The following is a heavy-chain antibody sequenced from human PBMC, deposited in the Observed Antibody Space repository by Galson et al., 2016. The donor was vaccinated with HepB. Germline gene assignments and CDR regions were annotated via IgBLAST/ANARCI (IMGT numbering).Heavy chain of an antibody. Sequence: SLRLSCAASGFTFSDLAVQWVRQASGKGLEWVGRIRTKANHYAAAYAASVNGRFTISRDDSKNTAYLQMSSLRADDTAVYYCASTLRFLEWFFDYWGQGTLVTVSS. CDR1: GFTFSDLA. V-gene: IGHV3-73*01. CDR2: IRTKANHYAA. CDR3: ASTLRFLEWFFDY. J-gene: IGHJ4*02. D-gene: IGHD3-3*01.